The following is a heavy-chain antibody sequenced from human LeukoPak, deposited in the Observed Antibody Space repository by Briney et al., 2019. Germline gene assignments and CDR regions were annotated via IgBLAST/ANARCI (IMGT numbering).Heavy chain of an antibody. CDR3: ARLASGYSRGY. CDR1: GYTFTGYY. J-gene: IGHJ4*02. Sequence: ASVKVSCKASGYTFTGYYMHWVRQAPGQGLEWMGWINPSSGGTNYAQKFQGRVTMTRDTSICTAYMELSRLRSDDTAVYYCARLASGYSRGYWGQGTLVTVSS. CDR2: INPSSGGT. D-gene: IGHD6-13*01. V-gene: IGHV1-2*02.